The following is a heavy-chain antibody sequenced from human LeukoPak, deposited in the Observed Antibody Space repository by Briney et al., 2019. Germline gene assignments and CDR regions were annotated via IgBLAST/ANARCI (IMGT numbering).Heavy chain of an antibody. CDR1: GFTFRTNW. CDR3: VRDGDDFNFDY. D-gene: IGHD5-24*01. J-gene: IGHJ4*02. V-gene: IGHV3-74*01. Sequence: PGGTLSLSCAASGFTFRTNWMTWVPQPPGKGLGWVSRVIRDGSFTNYADSVKGRFTISRDNAKNTLYLQMSSLRAEDTAVYFCVRDGDDFNFDYWGQGSLVTVSS. CDR2: VIRDGSFT.